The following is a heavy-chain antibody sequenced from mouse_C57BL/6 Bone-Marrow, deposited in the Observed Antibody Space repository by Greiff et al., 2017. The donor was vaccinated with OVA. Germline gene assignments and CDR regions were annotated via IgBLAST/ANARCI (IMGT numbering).Heavy chain of an antibody. CDR3: ARRYYGSSWYFDV. CDR1: GYTFTSYW. J-gene: IGHJ1*03. Sequence: QVQLQQPGAELVKPGASVKMSCKASGYTFTSYWITWVKQRPGQGLEWIGDLYPGSGSTNYNEKFKSKATLTVDTSSSPAYMQLSSLTSEDSAVYYCARRYYGSSWYFDVWGTGTTVTVSS. D-gene: IGHD1-1*01. V-gene: IGHV1-55*01. CDR2: LYPGSGST.